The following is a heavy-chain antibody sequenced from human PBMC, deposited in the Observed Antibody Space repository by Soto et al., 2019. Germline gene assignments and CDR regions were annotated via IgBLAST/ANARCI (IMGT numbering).Heavy chain of an antibody. D-gene: IGHD2-15*01. V-gene: IGHV1-69*12. Sequence: QVQLVQSGAEVKKPGSSVKVSSKASGGTFSSYAISWVRQAPGQGLEWMGGIIPLFGTANYAQKFQGRVTITADESTSTAYMELSSLRSEDTAVYYCARDRTEVTPFYYYGMDVWGQGTTVTVSS. J-gene: IGHJ6*02. CDR2: IIPLFGTA. CDR3: ARDRTEVTPFYYYGMDV. CDR1: GGTFSSYA.